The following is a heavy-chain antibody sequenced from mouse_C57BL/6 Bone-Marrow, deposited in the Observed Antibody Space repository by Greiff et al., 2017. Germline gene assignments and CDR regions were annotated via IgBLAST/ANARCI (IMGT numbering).Heavy chain of an antibody. CDR2: IDPSDSYT. V-gene: IGHV1-50*01. CDR1: GYTFTSYW. Sequence: VKPGASVKLSCKASGYTFTSYWMQWVKQRPGQGLEWIGEIDPSDSYTNYNQKFKGKATLTVDTSSSTAYMQLSSLTSEDSAVYYCAREYYGPGAQGTLVTVSA. J-gene: IGHJ3*01. D-gene: IGHD1-2*01. CDR3: AREYYGP.